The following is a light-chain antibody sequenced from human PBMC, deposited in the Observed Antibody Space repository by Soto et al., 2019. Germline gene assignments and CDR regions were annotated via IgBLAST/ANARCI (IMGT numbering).Light chain of an antibody. V-gene: IGKV3-15*01. J-gene: IGKJ5*01. CDR1: QSISSN. CDR2: GTS. CDR3: QKYITWSSIT. Sequence: EIVMTQSPATLSVSPGERVTLSCRASQSISSNLAWYQHKPGQAPSLLMYGTSTRATGISARFSGSGSGTEFTLTISSLQSEDFAVYYCQKYITWSSITFGQGTRLEIK.